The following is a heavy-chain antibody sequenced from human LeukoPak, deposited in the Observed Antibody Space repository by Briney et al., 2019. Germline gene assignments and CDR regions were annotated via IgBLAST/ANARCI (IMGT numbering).Heavy chain of an antibody. J-gene: IGHJ5*02. Sequence: ASVKVSCKASGYTFTSYAMHWVRQAPGQRLEWMGWINAGNGNTKYSQKFQGRVTITRDTSASTAYMELSSLRSEDTAVYYCARARPICSSTSCYARWFDPWGQGTLVTVSS. V-gene: IGHV1-3*01. D-gene: IGHD2-2*01. CDR2: INAGNGNT. CDR3: ARARPICSSTSCYARWFDP. CDR1: GYTFTSYA.